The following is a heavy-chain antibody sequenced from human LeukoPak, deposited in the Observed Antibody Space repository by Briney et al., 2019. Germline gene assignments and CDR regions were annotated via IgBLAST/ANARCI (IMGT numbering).Heavy chain of an antibody. Sequence: SETLSLTCTVSGGSISSYYWSWIRQPPGKGLEWICYIYDSGSTNYNPSLKSRVTISVDTSKNQFSLKLSSVTAADTAVYYCARGVAADTGWFDPWGQGTLVTVSS. J-gene: IGHJ5*02. V-gene: IGHV4-59*01. CDR1: GGSISSYY. CDR2: IYDSGST. CDR3: ARGVAADTGWFDP. D-gene: IGHD6-13*01.